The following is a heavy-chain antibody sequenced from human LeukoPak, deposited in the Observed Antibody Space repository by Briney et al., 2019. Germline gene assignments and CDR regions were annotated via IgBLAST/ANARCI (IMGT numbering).Heavy chain of an antibody. CDR2: MNPNSGNT. J-gene: IGHJ6*03. CDR3: ARGVYYYMDV. CDR1: GYTFTSYD. V-gene: IGHV1-8*03. Sequence: ASVKVSCKASGYTFTSYDINWVRQATGQGLEWMGWMNPNSGNTGYARKFQGRVTITRNTSISTAYMELSSLRSEDTAVYCCARGVYYYMDVWGKGTTVTVSS.